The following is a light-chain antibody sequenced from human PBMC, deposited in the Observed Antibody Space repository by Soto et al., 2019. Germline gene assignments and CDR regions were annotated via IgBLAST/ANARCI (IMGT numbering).Light chain of an antibody. CDR3: QSYDSSIWV. CDR2: EDN. CDR1: SGSIASNF. Sequence: NFMLTQPHSVSESPGKTVTISCTRSSGSIASNFVQWYQQRPDSSPTTVIYEDNQRPSGVPDRISGSIDSSSNSASLTISDLRTEDEADYYCQSYDSSIWVFGGGTKLTVL. J-gene: IGLJ3*02. V-gene: IGLV6-57*01.